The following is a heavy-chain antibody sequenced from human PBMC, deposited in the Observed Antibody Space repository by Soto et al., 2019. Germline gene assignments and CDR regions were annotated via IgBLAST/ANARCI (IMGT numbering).Heavy chain of an antibody. V-gene: IGHV4-31*03. J-gene: IGHJ4*02. CDR2: IYYSGST. CDR3: ARGHQILDVGAPMYYFDY. D-gene: IGHD1-26*01. Sequence: SETLSLTCTVSGGSISSGGYYWSWIRQHPGKGLEWIGYIYYSGSTYYNPSLKSRVTISVDTSKNQFSLKLSSVTAADTAVYYCARGHQILDVGAPMYYFDYWGQGTLVTVSS. CDR1: GGSISSGGYY.